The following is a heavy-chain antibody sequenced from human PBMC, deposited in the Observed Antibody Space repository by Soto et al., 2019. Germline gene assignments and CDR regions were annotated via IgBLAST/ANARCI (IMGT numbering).Heavy chain of an antibody. CDR1: GYTFTAYY. CDR3: AAGATAWQQMVPSDY. V-gene: IGHV1-2*02. Sequence: ASVKVSCKASGYTFTAYYIHWVRQAPGQGLEWMGWINPNSGDTTSARKFQGRVTMTRDTSITTVYMELSRLTSEDTAIYYCAAGATAWQQMVPSDYWGQGTLVTVSS. J-gene: IGHJ4*02. CDR2: INPNSGDT. D-gene: IGHD2-8*01.